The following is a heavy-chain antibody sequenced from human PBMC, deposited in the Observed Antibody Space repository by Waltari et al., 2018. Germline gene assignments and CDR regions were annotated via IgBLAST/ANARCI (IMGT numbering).Heavy chain of an antibody. Sequence: QVQVQESGPGLVRPSDTLSLTCRVSGAPVPSSFWSWIRQPAGKEPQWIGRVHSDGRKTYNVFPQSRVSMAVDTSANSVSPRLTSLTAADTATYYCARGDVLNWFDTWGQGILVTVSS. J-gene: IGHJ5*02. CDR3: ARGDVLNWFDT. D-gene: IGHD3-10*01. CDR1: GAPVPSSF. V-gene: IGHV4-4*07. CDR2: VHSDGRK.